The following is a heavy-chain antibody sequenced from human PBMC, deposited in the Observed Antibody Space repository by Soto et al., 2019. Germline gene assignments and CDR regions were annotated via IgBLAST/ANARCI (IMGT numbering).Heavy chain of an antibody. CDR1: GFTFSSYS. D-gene: IGHD3-10*01. V-gene: IGHV3-21*01. CDR2: ISSSSSYI. CDR3: AMREMDDIVWFGEYGHFDY. J-gene: IGHJ4*02. Sequence: SLRLSCAASGFTFSSYSMNFVRQAPGKGLEWVSSISSSSSYIYYADSVKGRFTISRDNAKNSLYLQMNSLRAEDTAVYYCAMREMDDIVWFGEYGHFDYWGQGTLVTVSS.